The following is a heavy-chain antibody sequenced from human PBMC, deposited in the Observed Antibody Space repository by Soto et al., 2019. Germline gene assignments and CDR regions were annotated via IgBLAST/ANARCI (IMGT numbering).Heavy chain of an antibody. CDR1: GFSLTTSGVG. J-gene: IGHJ4*02. D-gene: IGHD3-3*01. V-gene: IGHV2-5*02. Sequence: QITLNESGPTVVRLTETLTLTCRFSGFSLTTSGVGVGWIRQSPGKAPEWLALMNCDNDKCYSASLKSRLTISTDTSTNKVVLTVPDFDLTDTATYYCPQRVLRTMFGLVLTTAICFVFWGQGTPVAVAS. CDR2: MNCDNDK. CDR3: PQRVLRTMFGLVLTTAICFVF.